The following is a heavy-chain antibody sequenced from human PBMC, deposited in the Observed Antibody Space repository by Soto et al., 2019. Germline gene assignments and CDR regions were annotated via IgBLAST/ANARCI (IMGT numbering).Heavy chain of an antibody. V-gene: IGHV3-72*01. CDR3: ARTPQSKNDVHV. CDR2: SRNKANSYTT. CDR1: GFTLSDHH. Sequence: EVQVVESGGDLVQPGGSLRLSCAASGFTLSDHHIDWVRQAPGKGLEWVGRSRNKANSYTTEYAASVKGRFTISRDDSKDSLILQMNSLETEDTALYYCARTPQSKNDVHVWGQGTTVTVSS. D-gene: IGHD3-10*02. J-gene: IGHJ6*02.